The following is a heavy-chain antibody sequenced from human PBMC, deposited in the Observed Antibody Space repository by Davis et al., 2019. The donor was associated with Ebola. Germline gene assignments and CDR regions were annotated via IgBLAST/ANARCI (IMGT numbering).Heavy chain of an antibody. D-gene: IGHD6-19*01. Sequence: PGGSLRLSCAASGFTVSSNHMSWVRQAPGKGLEWVSVIYDHSTAYADSVRGRFIISRDKSNNTLYLEMNSLRVEDTAVYYCATTQWLREFDNWGQGTLVTVSS. CDR1: GFTVSSNH. CDR2: IYDHST. J-gene: IGHJ4*02. CDR3: ATTQWLREFDN. V-gene: IGHV3-53*05.